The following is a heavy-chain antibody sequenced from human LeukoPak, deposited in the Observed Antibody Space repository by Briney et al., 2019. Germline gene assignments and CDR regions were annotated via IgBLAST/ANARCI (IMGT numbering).Heavy chain of an antibody. CDR1: GYSFTSYW. Sequence: GESLKISCKGSGYSFTSYWIGWVRPMPGKGLEWMGIIYPGDSDTRYSPSFQGQVTISADKSISTAYLQWSSLKASDTAMYYCAIRHGSGSYYSFDYFDYWGQGTLVTVSS. V-gene: IGHV5-51*01. D-gene: IGHD3-10*01. CDR3: AIRHGSGSYYSFDYFDY. CDR2: IYPGDSDT. J-gene: IGHJ4*02.